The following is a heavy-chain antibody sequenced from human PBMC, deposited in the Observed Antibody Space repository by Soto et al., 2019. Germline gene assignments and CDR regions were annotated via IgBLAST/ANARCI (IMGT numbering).Heavy chain of an antibody. D-gene: IGHD3-10*01. CDR3: AHTNSANYGLNWFDP. CDR1: GFSLTTSGVG. Sequence: QITLKESGPPLVKPTQTLTLTCTFSGFSLTTSGVGVGWIRQPPGKALEWLALIYWDDDKRYSPSLKSRVTLTKDTSQSQVVLTMTNMYPVDTATYYSAHTNSANYGLNWFDPWGQGTLVTVSS. J-gene: IGHJ5*02. V-gene: IGHV2-5*02. CDR2: IYWDDDK.